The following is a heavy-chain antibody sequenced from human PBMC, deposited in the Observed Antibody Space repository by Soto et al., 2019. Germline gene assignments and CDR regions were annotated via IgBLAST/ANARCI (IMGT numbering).Heavy chain of an antibody. V-gene: IGHV3-23*01. CDR3: ARMSGYSYGYIDY. Sequence: EVQLLDSGGGLVQPGGSLRLSCAASGFTFSAYAMTWVRQAPGKGLEWVSTISSVGDSTYYADSVKGRFTSSRDNSKNMQFLRMNSLRAEDTAIYYCARMSGYSYGYIDYWGQGTLVTVSS. D-gene: IGHD5-18*01. CDR2: ISSVGDST. CDR1: GFTFSAYA. J-gene: IGHJ4*02.